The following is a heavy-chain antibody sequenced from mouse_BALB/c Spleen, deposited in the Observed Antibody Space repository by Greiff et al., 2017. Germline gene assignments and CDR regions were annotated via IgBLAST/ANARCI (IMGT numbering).Heavy chain of an antibody. Sequence: EVQLQQSGPGLVKPSQSLSLTCTVTGYSITSDYAWNWIRQFPGNKLEWMGYISYSGSTSYNPSLKSRISITRDTSKNQFFLQLNSVTTEDTATYYCAREGPHYYAMDYWGQGTSVTVSS. V-gene: IGHV3-2*02. D-gene: IGHD6-1*01. CDR1: GYSITSDYA. CDR2: ISYSGST. CDR3: AREGPHYYAMDY. J-gene: IGHJ4*01.